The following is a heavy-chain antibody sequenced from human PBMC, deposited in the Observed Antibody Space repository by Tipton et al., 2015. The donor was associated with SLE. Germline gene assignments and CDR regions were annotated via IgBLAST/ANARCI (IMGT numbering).Heavy chain of an antibody. D-gene: IGHD3-22*01. CDR2: IKSKTDGGTT. Sequence: SLRLSCAASGFTFSNAWMSWVRQAPGKGLEWVGRIKSKTDGGTTDYAAPVKGRFTISRDDSKNTLYLQMNSLKTEDTAVYYCTLPPHYYDSSGPAYWGQGTLVTVSS. J-gene: IGHJ4*02. V-gene: IGHV3-15*01. CDR1: GFTFSNAW. CDR3: TLPPHYYDSSGPAY.